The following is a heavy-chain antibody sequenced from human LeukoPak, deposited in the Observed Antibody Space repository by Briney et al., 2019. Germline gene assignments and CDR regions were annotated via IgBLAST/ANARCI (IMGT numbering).Heavy chain of an antibody. J-gene: IGHJ5*02. CDR1: GGSISSYY. Sequence: SETLSLTCTVSGGSISSYYWSWIRQPPAKGLEWIGYIYYSGSTNYNPSLKSRVTISVDTSKNQFSLKLSSVTAADTAVYYCARCFPMVGWFDPWGQGTLVTVSS. D-gene: IGHD4/OR15-4a*01. CDR2: IYYSGST. CDR3: ARCFPMVGWFDP. V-gene: IGHV4-59*08.